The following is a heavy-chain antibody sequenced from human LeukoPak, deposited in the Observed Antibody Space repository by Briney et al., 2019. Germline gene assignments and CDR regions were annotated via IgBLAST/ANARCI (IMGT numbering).Heavy chain of an antibody. D-gene: IGHD3-10*01. CDR1: GSTFSSYS. Sequence: GGSLRLSCAASGSTFSSYSMNWIRQAPGKGLEWVSSISSSSSYIYYADSVKGRFTISRDNAKNSLYLQMNSLRAEDTAVYYCARDQLKTGSYFDYWGQGTLVTVSS. V-gene: IGHV3-21*01. CDR2: ISSSSSYI. J-gene: IGHJ4*02. CDR3: ARDQLKTGSYFDY.